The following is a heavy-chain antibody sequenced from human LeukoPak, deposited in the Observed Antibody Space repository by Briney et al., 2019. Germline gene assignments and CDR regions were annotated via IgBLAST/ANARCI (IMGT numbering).Heavy chain of an antibody. CDR3: AAAYFMTTVTGQFDY. CDR2: IVVGSGNT. D-gene: IGHD4-11*01. V-gene: IGHV1-58*01. CDR1: GFTFTSSA. J-gene: IGHJ4*02. Sequence: SVKVSCKASGFTFTSSAVQWVRQARGQRLEWIGWIVVGSGNTNYAQKFQERVTITRDMSTSTAYMELSSLGSEDTAVYYCAAAYFMTTVTGQFDYWGQGTLVTVSS.